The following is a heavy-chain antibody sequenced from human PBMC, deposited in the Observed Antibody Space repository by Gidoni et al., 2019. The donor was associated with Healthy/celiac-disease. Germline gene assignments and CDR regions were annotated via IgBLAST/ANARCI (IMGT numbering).Heavy chain of an antibody. Sequence: QVQLQESGPGLVKPSGTLSLTCAVSGGSISSSNWWSRVRQPPGKGLEWIGEIYHSGSANYNPSLKSRVTISVDKSKNQFSLKLSSVTAADTAVYSCARVFRSSSWHWFDPWGQGTLVTVSS. D-gene: IGHD6-13*01. J-gene: IGHJ5*02. CDR2: IYHSGSA. CDR1: GGSISSSNW. V-gene: IGHV4-4*02. CDR3: ARVFRSSSWHWFDP.